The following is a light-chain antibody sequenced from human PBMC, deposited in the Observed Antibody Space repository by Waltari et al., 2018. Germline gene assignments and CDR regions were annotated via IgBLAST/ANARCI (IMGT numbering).Light chain of an antibody. CDR2: WAS. Sequence: DIVMTQSPDSLAVSLGERATINCKSSQSVLYSSNNKNYLAWYQQKPGQPPKLLIYWASTRESGVPDRFSGSGSGTDFTLTISRLQAEDVAVYYCQQYYTVPPHTFGGGTKVEIK. V-gene: IGKV4-1*01. J-gene: IGKJ4*01. CDR1: QSVLYSSNNKNY. CDR3: QQYYTVPPHT.